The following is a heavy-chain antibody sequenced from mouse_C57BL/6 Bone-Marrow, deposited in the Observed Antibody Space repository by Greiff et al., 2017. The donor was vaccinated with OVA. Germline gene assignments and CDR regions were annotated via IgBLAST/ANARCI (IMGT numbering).Heavy chain of an antibody. CDR3: TYTVVATRYFDY. D-gene: IGHD1-1*01. Sequence: EVQGVESGTVLARPGASVKMSCKTSGYTFTSYWMHWVKQRPGQGLEWIGAIYPGNSDTSYNQKFKGKAKLTAATSASTAYMELSSLTNEDSAVYYCTYTVVATRYFDYWGQGTTLTVSS. V-gene: IGHV1-5*01. J-gene: IGHJ2*01. CDR1: GYTFTSYW. CDR2: IYPGNSDT.